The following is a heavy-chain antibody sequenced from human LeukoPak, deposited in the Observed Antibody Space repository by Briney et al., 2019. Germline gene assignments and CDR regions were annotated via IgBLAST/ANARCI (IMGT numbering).Heavy chain of an antibody. V-gene: IGHV1-24*01. CDR3: ATYYYDSSGYLPTNPNFDY. J-gene: IGHJ4*02. Sequence: ASVKVSCKASGGTFSSYAISWVRQAPGQGLEWMGGFDPEDGETIYAQKFQGRVTMTEDTSTDTAYMELSSLRSEDTAVYYCATYYYDSSGYLPTNPNFDYWGQGTLVTVSS. CDR2: FDPEDGET. D-gene: IGHD3-22*01. CDR1: GGTFSSYA.